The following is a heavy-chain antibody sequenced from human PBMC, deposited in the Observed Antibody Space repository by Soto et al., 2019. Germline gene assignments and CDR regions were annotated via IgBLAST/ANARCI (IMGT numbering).Heavy chain of an antibody. CDR3: ALVTAEYRYGQSFDY. V-gene: IGHV4-4*02. J-gene: IGHJ4*02. D-gene: IGHD5-18*01. CDR1: GGSISSSNC. CDR2: IYHSVST. Sequence: SETLSLTCAVSGGSISSSNCWSWVRQPPGKGLEWIGEIYHSVSTNYNPSLKSRVTISVDKSKNQFSLKLSSVTAADTAVYYCALVTAEYRYGQSFDYCGQGTLVTLFS.